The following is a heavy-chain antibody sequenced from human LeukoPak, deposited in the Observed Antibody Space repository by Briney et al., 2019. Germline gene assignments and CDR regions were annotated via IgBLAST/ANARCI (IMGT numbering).Heavy chain of an antibody. Sequence: SGGSLRLSCVPSGFTFSSYSMNWVRQAPGKGLEWVSYISSSSGSIHYADSVKGRFTISRDNAKNSLYLQMNSLRAEDTAVYYCARDSSGSRDWGQGTLVTVSS. D-gene: IGHD3-10*01. CDR1: GFTFSSYS. J-gene: IGHJ4*02. V-gene: IGHV3-48*04. CDR2: ISSSSGSI. CDR3: ARDSSGSRD.